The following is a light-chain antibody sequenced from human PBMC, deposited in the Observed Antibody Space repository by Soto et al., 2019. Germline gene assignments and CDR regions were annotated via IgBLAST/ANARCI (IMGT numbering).Light chain of an antibody. V-gene: IGKV1-33*01. CDR2: DAS. J-gene: IGKJ4*01. CDR1: QDIGNY. CDR3: QQYHNLPPLT. Sequence: DIQMTQSPSSLSASVGDRVTITCQASQDIGNYLNWYQQKPGRAPKLLINDASHLETGVPSRFSGSGSGTDFTFTISSLQPEDVAVYYCQQYHNLPPLTFGGGTQVELK.